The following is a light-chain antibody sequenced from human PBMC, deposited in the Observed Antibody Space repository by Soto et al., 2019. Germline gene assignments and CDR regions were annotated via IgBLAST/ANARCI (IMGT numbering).Light chain of an antibody. CDR2: SNN. CDR1: SSNIGSNY. V-gene: IGLV1-47*02. CDR3: AAWDDSLSGYV. Sequence: VLTQPPSASGTPGQGVSISCSGSSSNIGSNYVYWYQQLPGTAPKLLIYSNNQRPSGVPDRFSGSKSGTSASLAISGLRSEDEADYYCAAWDDSLSGYVFGTGTKVTV. J-gene: IGLJ1*01.